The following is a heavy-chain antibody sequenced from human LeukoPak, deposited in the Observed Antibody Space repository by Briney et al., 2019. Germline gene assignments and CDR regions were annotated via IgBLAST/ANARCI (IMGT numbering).Heavy chain of an antibody. CDR3: ARGGSYDYVWGSYHRYFDY. J-gene: IGHJ4*02. V-gene: IGHV3-7*01. CDR2: IKQDGSEK. CDR1: GFTFSASA. D-gene: IGHD3-16*02. Sequence: PGGSLRLSCAASGFTFSASAMHWVRQAPGKGLEWVANIKQDGSEKYYVDSVKGRFTISRDNAKNSLYLQMNSLRAEDTAVYYCARGGSYDYVWGSYHRYFDYWGQGTLVTVSS.